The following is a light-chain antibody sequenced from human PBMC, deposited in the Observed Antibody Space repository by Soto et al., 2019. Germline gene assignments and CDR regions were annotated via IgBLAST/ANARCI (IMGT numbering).Light chain of an antibody. CDR2: GAS. CDR1: QSVSSSY. J-gene: IGKJ2*01. Sequence: EIVLTQSPGTLSLSPGERATLSCRASQSVSSSYLAWYQQRPGQAPRLLIYGASSRATGIPDRFSGSGSETDFTLTISRLEPEDFAVYYCHQYRSSRMYTFGQGNKLEIK. V-gene: IGKV3-20*01. CDR3: HQYRSSRMYT.